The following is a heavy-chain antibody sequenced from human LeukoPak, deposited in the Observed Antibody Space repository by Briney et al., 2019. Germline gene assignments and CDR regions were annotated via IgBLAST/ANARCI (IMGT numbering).Heavy chain of an antibody. CDR3: ARDYSRVGATGPFDY. D-gene: IGHD1-26*01. Sequence: ASVKVSCKASGYTFRQYSISWVRQAPGQGLEWMGWINPNSGGTNSAQKFQGRVTMTWDTSISTAYMELSRLRTDDTAVYYCARDYSRVGATGPFDYWGQGTLVTVSS. CDR1: GYTFRQYS. J-gene: IGHJ4*02. CDR2: INPNSGGT. V-gene: IGHV1-2*02.